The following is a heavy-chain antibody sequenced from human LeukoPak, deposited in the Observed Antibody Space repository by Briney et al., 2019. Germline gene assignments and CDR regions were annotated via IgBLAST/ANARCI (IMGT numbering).Heavy chain of an antibody. CDR2: IKSKTDGGTT. Sequence: GGSLRLSCAASGFTLSNAWMSWVRQAPGKGLEWVGRIKSKTDGGTTEYAAPVKGRFTISRDDLKNTLYLDMNSLRTEDTAVYYCTTAGPAYCSSTSCSLDYWGQGTLVTVSS. D-gene: IGHD2-2*01. CDR1: GFTLSNAW. J-gene: IGHJ4*02. V-gene: IGHV3-15*01. CDR3: TTAGPAYCSSTSCSLDY.